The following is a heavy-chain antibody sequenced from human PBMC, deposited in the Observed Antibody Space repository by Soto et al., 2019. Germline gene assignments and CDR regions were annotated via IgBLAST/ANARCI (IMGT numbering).Heavy chain of an antibody. CDR3: VRDSGDYPDY. J-gene: IGHJ4*02. CDR1: GFNFRAYS. Sequence: EVQLVESGGGLVQPGESLRLSCVVSGFNFRAYSMNWVRQAPGKGLEWISYISSTSTTLYYADSVKGRFTISRDTDQNSLFLQMNSLRAEDTAVYSCVRDSGDYPDYWGQGTQVTVSS. CDR2: ISSTSTTL. D-gene: IGHD2-8*02. V-gene: IGHV3-48*01.